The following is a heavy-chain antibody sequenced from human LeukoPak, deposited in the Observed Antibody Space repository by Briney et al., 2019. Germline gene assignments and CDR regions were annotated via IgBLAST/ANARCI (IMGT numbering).Heavy chain of an antibody. J-gene: IGHJ4*02. CDR2: IYYSGST. D-gene: IGHD3-3*01. CDR1: SGSISGFY. Sequence: SETLSLTCTVSSGSISGFYWSWIRQPPGKGLEWIGYIYYSGSTNYNPSLKSRVTISVDTSKNQSSLRLSSVTAADTAVYYCARDHQNTIFGVAIRYYFDYWGQGTLVTVSS. V-gene: IGHV4-59*01. CDR3: ARDHQNTIFGVAIRYYFDY.